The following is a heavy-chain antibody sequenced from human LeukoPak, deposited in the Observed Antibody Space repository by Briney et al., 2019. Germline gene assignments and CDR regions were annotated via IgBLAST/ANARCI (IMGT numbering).Heavy chain of an antibody. CDR3: ARGKSDFDY. V-gene: IGHV4-34*01. CDR2: GDNSGGT. Sequence: SETLSLTCAVYGGSLNGYYWSWIRQPPGKGLEWIGEGDNSGGTKFNPSLKSRVTISADTSKNQFSLKLSSVTAADTAVYYCARGKSDFDYWGQGTLVTVSS. J-gene: IGHJ4*02. CDR1: GGSLNGYY.